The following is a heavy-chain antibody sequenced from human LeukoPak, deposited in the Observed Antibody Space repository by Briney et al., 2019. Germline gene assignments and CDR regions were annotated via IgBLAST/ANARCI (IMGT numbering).Heavy chain of an antibody. D-gene: IGHD2-8*01. CDR2: IYHSGST. Sequence: KPSETLSLTCTVSGGSISSGNYYWSWIRQPPGKGLEWIGSIYHSGSTYYNPSLKSRVTISVDTSKNQFSLKLSSVTAADTAVYYCARSKHMVYAFLDYWGQGTLVTVSS. V-gene: IGHV4-39*07. CDR1: GGSISSGNYY. CDR3: ARSKHMVYAFLDY. J-gene: IGHJ4*02.